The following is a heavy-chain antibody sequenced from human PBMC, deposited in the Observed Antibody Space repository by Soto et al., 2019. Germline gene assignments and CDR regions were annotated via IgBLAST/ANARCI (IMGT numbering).Heavy chain of an antibody. CDR1: GYTFTSYG. Sequence: ASVKVSCKASGYTFTSYGISWVRQAPGQGLEWMGWISACNGNTNYAQKLQGRVTMTTDTSTSTAYMELRGLRSDDTAVYYCAREQHIRSPFYYYGMDVWGQGTTVTVSS. CDR2: ISACNGNT. D-gene: IGHD3-10*01. CDR3: AREQHIRSPFYYYGMDV. J-gene: IGHJ6*02. V-gene: IGHV1-18*01.